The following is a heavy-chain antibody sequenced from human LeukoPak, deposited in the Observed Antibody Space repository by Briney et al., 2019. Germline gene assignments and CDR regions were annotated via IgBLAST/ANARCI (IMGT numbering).Heavy chain of an antibody. CDR3: AKVGADPPLNYYDSSIDY. J-gene: IGHJ4*02. V-gene: IGHV3-30*04. D-gene: IGHD3-22*01. Sequence: GTSLRLSCAASGFAFRNFAMHWVRQAPGKGLEWVAVISYEGNKKYYADSVKGRFTVSRDNPKNTLYLQMNSLRAEDTAIYYCAKVGADPPLNYYDSSIDYWGQGTLVAVSS. CDR2: ISYEGNKK. CDR1: GFAFRNFA.